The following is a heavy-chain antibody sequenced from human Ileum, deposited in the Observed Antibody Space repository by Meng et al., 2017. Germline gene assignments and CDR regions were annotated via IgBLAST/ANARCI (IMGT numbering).Heavy chain of an antibody. V-gene: IGHV1-69*06. J-gene: IGHJ4*01. CDR1: GGTFTTNT. CDR2: IIPMFDTA. CDR3: ARQYCSSSSCYLIDD. Sequence: GQRVQAGDEMKKPGSSVKVSCKASGGTFTTNTFNWVRLAPGQGLEWLGQIIPMFDTANYAQKFQGRVTLTADKSTRTAFMELSSLRSEDTAVYYCARQYCSSSSCYLIDDWGHGTLVTVSS. D-gene: IGHD2-2*01.